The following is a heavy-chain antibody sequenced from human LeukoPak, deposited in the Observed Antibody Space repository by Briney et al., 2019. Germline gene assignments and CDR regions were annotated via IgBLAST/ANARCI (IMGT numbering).Heavy chain of an antibody. CDR3: ARDRRGWNYAFYFDY. CDR2: IIPILGIA. Sequence: ASVKVSCKASGGTFSSYAISWVRQAPGQGLEWMGRIIPILGIANYAQKFQGRVTITADKSTSTAYMELSSPRSEDTAVYYCARDRRGWNYAFYFDYWGQGTLVTVSS. J-gene: IGHJ4*02. D-gene: IGHD1-7*01. CDR1: GGTFSSYA. V-gene: IGHV1-69*04.